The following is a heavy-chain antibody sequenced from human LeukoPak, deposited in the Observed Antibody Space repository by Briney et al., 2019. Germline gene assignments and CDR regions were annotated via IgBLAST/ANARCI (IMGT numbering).Heavy chain of an antibody. V-gene: IGHV3-30*18. CDR2: ISYDGSNK. Sequence: PGRSLRLSCAASGFTFSSYGMHWVRQAPGKGLEWVAVISYDGSNKYYADSVKGRFTISRDNSKNTLYLQMNSLRAEDTAVYYCAKDHYDFWSGYPSYYFDYWGQGTLVTVSS. CDR3: AKDHYDFWSGYPSYYFDY. D-gene: IGHD3-3*01. CDR1: GFTFSSYG. J-gene: IGHJ4*02.